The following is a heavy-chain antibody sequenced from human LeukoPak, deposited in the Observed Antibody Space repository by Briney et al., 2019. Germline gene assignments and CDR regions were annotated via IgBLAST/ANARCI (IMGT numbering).Heavy chain of an antibody. D-gene: IGHD2-15*01. Sequence: SETLSLTCTVSGGSIRSYYWSWIRQPPGKGLEWIGYIYCSGSTNYNPSLKSRVTISVDTSKNQFSLKLSSVTAADTAVYYCARSVEGYCSGGSCYSYYYYMDVWGKGTTVTVSS. V-gene: IGHV4-59*01. CDR3: ARSVEGYCSGGSCYSYYYYMDV. J-gene: IGHJ6*03. CDR1: GGSIRSYY. CDR2: IYCSGST.